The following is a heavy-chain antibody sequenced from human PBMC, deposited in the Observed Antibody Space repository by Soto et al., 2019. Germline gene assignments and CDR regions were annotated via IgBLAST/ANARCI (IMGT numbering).Heavy chain of an antibody. V-gene: IGHV3-23*01. CDR2: ISHSGSST. CDR1: GVTFSNYA. D-gene: IGHD3-10*01. Sequence: EVQFLESGGGLVQPGGSLRLSCAASGVTFSNYAMNWVRQAPGKGLEWVSGISHSGSSTYYADSVKGWFTISRDNSKNTLFLQMNSLTAEDTAVYYCAKGSWVHHGSEGGNWLDPWGQGTLVTVSS. CDR3: AKGSWVHHGSEGGNWLDP. J-gene: IGHJ5*02.